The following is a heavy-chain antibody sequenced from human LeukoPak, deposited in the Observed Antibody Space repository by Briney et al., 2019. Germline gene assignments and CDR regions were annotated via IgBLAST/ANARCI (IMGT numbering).Heavy chain of an antibody. D-gene: IGHD3-9*01. CDR3: ARLTGYSSESWFDP. CDR2: IFTSESP. Sequence: PSETLSLTCTVSGGSISSYYWSWIRQPAGKGLEWIGRIFTSESPNYNPSLKSRVTMSVDTSKNQFSLKLRSVTAADTAVYYCARLTGYSSESWFDPWGQGTLVTVSS. V-gene: IGHV4-4*07. CDR1: GGSISSYY. J-gene: IGHJ5*02.